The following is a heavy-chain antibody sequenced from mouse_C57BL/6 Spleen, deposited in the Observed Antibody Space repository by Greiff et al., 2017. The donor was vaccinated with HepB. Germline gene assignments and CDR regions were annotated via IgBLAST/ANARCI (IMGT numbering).Heavy chain of an antibody. V-gene: IGHV7-3*01. Sequence: EVHLVESGGGLVQPGGSLSLSCAASGFTFTDYYMSWVRQPPGKALEWLGFIRNKANGYTTEYSASVKGRFTISRDNSQSILYLQMNALRAEDSATYYCARYRWEVFDYWGQGTTLTVSS. D-gene: IGHD1-1*02. CDR1: GFTFTDYY. CDR2: IRNKANGYTT. CDR3: ARYRWEVFDY. J-gene: IGHJ2*01.